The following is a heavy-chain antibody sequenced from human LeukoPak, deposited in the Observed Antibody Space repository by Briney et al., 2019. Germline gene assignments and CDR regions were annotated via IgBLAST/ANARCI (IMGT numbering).Heavy chain of an antibody. CDR2: IYYSGST. CDR3: ARDGSSGRGYNWIDP. J-gene: IGHJ5*02. Sequence: SETLSLTCTVSGGSISSGGYYWSWIRQHPGKGLEWIGYIYYSGSTYYNPSLKSRVTISVDTSKNQFSLKLSSVTAADTAVYYCARDGSSGRGYNWIDPWGQGTLVTVSS. D-gene: IGHD3-10*01. CDR1: GGSISSGGYY. V-gene: IGHV4-31*03.